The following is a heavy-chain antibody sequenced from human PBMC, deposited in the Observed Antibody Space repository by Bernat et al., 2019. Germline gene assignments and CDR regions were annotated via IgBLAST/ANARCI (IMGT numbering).Heavy chain of an antibody. CDR1: GGSITGSNFY. CDR3: ARFISTVTTRWFDP. V-gene: IGHV4-39*01. J-gene: IGHJ5*02. CDR2: MYYSGST. Sequence: QLQLQESGPGLVKASETLFLTCTVSGGSITGSNFYWGWIRQPPGKGLEWIGSMYYSGSTYYNPSLKSRVTISVDTSKKQFSLTLRSVTAADTAVYYCARFISTVTTRWFDPWGQGTLVTVSS. D-gene: IGHD4-17*01.